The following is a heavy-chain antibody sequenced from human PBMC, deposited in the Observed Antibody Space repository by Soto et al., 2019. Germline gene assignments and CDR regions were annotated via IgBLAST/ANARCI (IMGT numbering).Heavy chain of an antibody. CDR3: ARDPDIVVVPGWSDP. CDR1: GGTFSSYA. V-gene: IGHV1-69*13. J-gene: IGHJ5*02. Sequence: ASVKVSCKASGGTFSSYAISWVLQSPGQGLEWMGGIIPIFGTANYAQKFQGRVTITADESTSTAYMELSSLRSEDAAVYYCARDPDIVVVPGWSDPWGQGTLVTVSS. CDR2: IIPIFGTA. D-gene: IGHD2-21*01.